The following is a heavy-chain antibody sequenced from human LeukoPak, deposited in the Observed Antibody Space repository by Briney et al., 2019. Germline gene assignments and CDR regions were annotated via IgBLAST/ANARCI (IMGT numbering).Heavy chain of an antibody. CDR3: ARKKLVARGYFDY. J-gene: IGHJ4*02. D-gene: IGHD1-1*01. CDR1: GGSISSSGYY. Sequence: PSETLSLTCTVSGGSISSSGYYWDWIRQPPGKGLEWTGSINQSGKTYYEPSLKSRVTISVDTSKTQFSLELRTVTAADTAVYYCARKKLVARGYFDYWGQGALVTVSS. CDR2: INQSGKT. V-gene: IGHV4-39*01.